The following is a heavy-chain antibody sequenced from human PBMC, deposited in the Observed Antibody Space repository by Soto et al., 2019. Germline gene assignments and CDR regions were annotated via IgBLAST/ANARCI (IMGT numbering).Heavy chain of an antibody. J-gene: IGHJ4*02. CDR3: AKDLATYYYDSSDCYSLYY. Sequence: PGGSLRLSCAASGLTVSSNYMSWVRQAPGKGLEWVSVIYSGGSTYYADSVKGRFTISRHNSKNTLYLQMNSLRAEDTAVYYCAKDLATYYYDSSDCYSLYYWGKGTLVTVSS. D-gene: IGHD3-22*01. V-gene: IGHV3-53*01. CDR1: GLTVSSNY. CDR2: IYSGGST.